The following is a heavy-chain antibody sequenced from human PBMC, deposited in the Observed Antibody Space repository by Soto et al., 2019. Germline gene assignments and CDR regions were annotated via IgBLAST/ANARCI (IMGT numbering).Heavy chain of an antibody. CDR1: GGTFSSYT. D-gene: IGHD6-19*01. Sequence: QVQLVQSGAEVKKPGSSVKVSCKASGGTFSSYTISWVRQAPGQGLEWMGRIIPILGIANYAQKFQGRVTITADKSTSTAYMELSSLRSEDTAVYYCARDRERWLPYFDYWGQGTLVTVSS. CDR3: ARDRERWLPYFDY. V-gene: IGHV1-69*08. CDR2: IIPILGIA. J-gene: IGHJ4*02.